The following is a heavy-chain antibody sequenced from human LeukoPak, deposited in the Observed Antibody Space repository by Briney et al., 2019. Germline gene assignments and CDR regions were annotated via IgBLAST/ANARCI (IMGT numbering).Heavy chain of an antibody. CDR3: ARDRGEDYSNYVDY. D-gene: IGHD4-11*01. CDR1: GYTFTGYY. CDR2: INPNSGGT. Sequence: ASVKVSCXASGYTFTGYYMHWVRQAPGQGLEWMGWINPNSGGTNYAQKFQGRVTMTRDTSISTAYMELSRLRSDDTAVYYCARDRGEDYSNYVDYWGQGTLVTVSS. J-gene: IGHJ4*02. V-gene: IGHV1-2*02.